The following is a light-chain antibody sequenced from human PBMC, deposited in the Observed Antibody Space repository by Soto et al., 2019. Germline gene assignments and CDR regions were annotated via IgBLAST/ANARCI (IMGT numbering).Light chain of an antibody. CDR3: QQYDNSPIT. CDR1: QSISSSF. J-gene: IGKJ5*01. V-gene: IGKV3-20*01. Sequence: VLTQSPATLSVSPGERVTLSCRASQSISSSFLAWYQQKPGQAPRLLIYGASSRATGIPDRFSGTGSETDFTLTISRLEPEDFAVYYCQQYDNSPITFGQGTRLEIK. CDR2: GAS.